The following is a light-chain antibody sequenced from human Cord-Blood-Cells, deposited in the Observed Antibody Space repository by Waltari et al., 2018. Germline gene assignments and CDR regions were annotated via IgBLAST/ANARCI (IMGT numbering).Light chain of an antibody. J-gene: IGLJ3*02. CDR1: TLRSSY. CDR2: GKN. Sequence: SSELTQDPAVSVALGQSVRLPCQGDTLRSSYPSWYQQKPGQAPVLVIYGKNNRPSGIPDRFSGSSSGNTASLTITGAQAEDEADYYCNSRDSSGNHWVFGGGTKLTVL. CDR3: NSRDSSGNHWV. V-gene: IGLV3-19*01.